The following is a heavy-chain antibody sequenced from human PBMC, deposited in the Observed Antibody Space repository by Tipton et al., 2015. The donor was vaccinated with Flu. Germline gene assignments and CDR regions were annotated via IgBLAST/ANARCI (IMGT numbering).Heavy chain of an antibody. CDR2: INQDGSVK. CDR3: ARQIGGGDCY. J-gene: IGHJ4*02. D-gene: IGHD2-21*01. V-gene: IGHV3-7*03. Sequence: SLRLSCAVSGFTSSSYWMTWVRQAPGKGLEWVANINQDGSVKYYVDSVKGRFTISRDNAKNSLYLQMNSLRAEDTAVYYCARQIGGGDCYWGQGTLVTVSS. CDR1: GFTSSSYW.